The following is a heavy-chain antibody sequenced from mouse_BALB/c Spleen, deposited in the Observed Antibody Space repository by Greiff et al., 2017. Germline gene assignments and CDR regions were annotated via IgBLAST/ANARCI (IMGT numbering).Heavy chain of an antibody. D-gene: IGHD1-1*01. CDR3: ARASHYYGSSSFAY. J-gene: IGHJ3*01. CDR1: GFTFSDYY. V-gene: IGHV5-4*02. Sequence: DVKLVESGGGLVKPGGSLKLSCAASGFTFSDYYMYWVRQTPEKRLEWVATISDGGSYTYYPDSVKGRFTISRDNAKNNLYLQMSSLKSEDTAMYYCARASHYYGSSSFAYWGQGTLVTVAA. CDR2: ISDGGSYT.